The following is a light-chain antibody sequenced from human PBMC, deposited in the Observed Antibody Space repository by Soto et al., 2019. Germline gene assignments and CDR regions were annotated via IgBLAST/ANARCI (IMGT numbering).Light chain of an antibody. CDR1: SSNIGSNS. CDR2: SDN. CDR3: AVWEDSLNGWV. Sequence: QSALTQPASVSGSPGQSITISCSGSSSNIGSNSVTWYQHLPGTAPKLLIYSDNQRPSGVPDRFSGSKSGTSASLAISGLQSEDEADYYCAVWEDSLNGWVFGGGTKLTVL. J-gene: IGLJ3*02. V-gene: IGLV1-44*01.